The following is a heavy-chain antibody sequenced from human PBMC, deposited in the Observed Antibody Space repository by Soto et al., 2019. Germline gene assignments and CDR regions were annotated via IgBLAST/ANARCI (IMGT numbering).Heavy chain of an antibody. CDR1: GYTFTSYG. V-gene: IGHV1-18*01. J-gene: IGHJ6*02. CDR3: ASTLAARTHQGMDV. CDR2: ISAYNGNT. Sequence: GASVKVSCKASGYTFTSYGISWVRQAPGQGLEWMGWISAYNGNTNYAQKLQGRVTVTTDTSTSTAYMELRSLRSDDTAVYYCASTLAARTHQGMDVWRQGNTVAASS. D-gene: IGHD6-25*01.